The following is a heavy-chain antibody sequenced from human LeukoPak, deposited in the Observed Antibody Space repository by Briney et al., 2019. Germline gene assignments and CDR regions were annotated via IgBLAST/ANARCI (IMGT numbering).Heavy chain of an antibody. CDR1: GGSVSSGSYY. Sequence: SETLSLTCTVSGGSVSSGSYYWRWIRQPPGKGLEWIGYIYYSGSTNYNPSLKSRVTISVDTSKNQFSLKLSSVTAADTAVYYCARDRGGYDRDTDYYYYYGMDVWGKGTTVTVSS. CDR2: IYYSGST. V-gene: IGHV4-61*01. D-gene: IGHD5-12*01. J-gene: IGHJ6*04. CDR3: ARDRGGYDRDTDYYYYYGMDV.